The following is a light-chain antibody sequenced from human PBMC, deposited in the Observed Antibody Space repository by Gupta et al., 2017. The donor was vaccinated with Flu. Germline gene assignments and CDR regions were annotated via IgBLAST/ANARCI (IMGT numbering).Light chain of an antibody. Sequence: QSVLTQPPSTTGTPGQRVTFSCSGGNSNIGINYVYWYQQLPGAAPKLIIYKSNQRPSGVPDRFSGSKSGTSASLAIXGXRSEDEXDYYCATWDDRLSAWVFGGGTNLTVL. V-gene: IGLV1-47*01. CDR2: KSN. CDR1: NSNIGINY. CDR3: ATWDDRLSAWV. J-gene: IGLJ3*02.